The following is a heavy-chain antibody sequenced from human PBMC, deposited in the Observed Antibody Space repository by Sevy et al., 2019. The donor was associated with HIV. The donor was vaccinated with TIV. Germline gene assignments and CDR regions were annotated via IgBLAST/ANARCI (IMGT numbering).Heavy chain of an antibody. Sequence: GGSLRLSCAASGFIFSTYGIHWVRQAPDKGLEWVAVISYDGSEKYYADSVRGRFTISRDNSKNTLYLQMNSLRVDDTAIYYCAKMQGGSYNYYGMDVWGQGTTVTVSS. CDR1: GFIFSTYG. V-gene: IGHV3-30*18. J-gene: IGHJ6*02. CDR2: ISYDGSEK. CDR3: AKMQGGSYNYYGMDV. D-gene: IGHD1-26*01.